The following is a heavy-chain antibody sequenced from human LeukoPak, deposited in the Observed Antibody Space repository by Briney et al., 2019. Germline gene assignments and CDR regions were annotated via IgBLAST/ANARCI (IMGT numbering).Heavy chain of an antibody. V-gene: IGHV3-23*01. CDR2: ISGSGGST. D-gene: IGHD3/OR15-3a*01. Sequence: GGSLRLSCAASGFTFSSYAMSWVRQAPGKGLEWVSAISGSGGSTYYADSVKGRFTISRDNSKNTLYLQMNSLRAEDTAVYYCARTGGFGTTKFDYWGQGTQVTVSS. J-gene: IGHJ4*02. CDR3: ARTGGFGTTKFDY. CDR1: GFTFSSYA.